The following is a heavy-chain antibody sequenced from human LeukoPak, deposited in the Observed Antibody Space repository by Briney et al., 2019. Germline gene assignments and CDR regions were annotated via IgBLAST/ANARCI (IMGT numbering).Heavy chain of an antibody. J-gene: IGHJ5*02. Sequence: SETLSLTCVVYGGSFSGYYWSWIRQPPGKGLEWIGEINHSGSTNYNPSLKSRVTISVDTSKNQFSLKLSSVTAADTAVYYCASLNIQTNWFDPWGQGTLVTVSS. CDR2: INHSGST. V-gene: IGHV4-34*01. CDR3: ASLNIQTNWFDP. CDR1: GGSFSGYY. D-gene: IGHD2/OR15-2a*01.